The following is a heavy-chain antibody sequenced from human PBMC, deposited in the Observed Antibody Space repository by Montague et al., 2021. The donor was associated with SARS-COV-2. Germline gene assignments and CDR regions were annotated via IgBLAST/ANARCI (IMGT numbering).Heavy chain of an antibody. CDR3: ARRENHDFDI. V-gene: IGHV3-74*01. J-gene: IGHJ3*02. CDR2: IDTHGSTT. Sequence: SLRLSCAASGFTFSSYWMHWVRQAPGKGLVWVSRIDTHGSTTNYADSVKGRFTISRDNAKNTLYLQMNSLRAEDTAVYYCARRENHDFDIWGQGTMVTVSS. D-gene: IGHD1-14*01. CDR1: GFTFSSYW.